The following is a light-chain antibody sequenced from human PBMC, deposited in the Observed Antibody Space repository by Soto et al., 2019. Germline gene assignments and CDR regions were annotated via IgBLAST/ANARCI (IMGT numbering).Light chain of an antibody. J-gene: IGKJ1*01. CDR1: QDISSW. V-gene: IGKV1-12*01. CDR2: VAS. Sequence: DIQMTQSPSSVSASVGDRVTITCRASQDISSWLAWYQQKPGKAPKLLIYVASNLQSGVPSRFSGSGSGTDFTLTISRLEPEDFAVYYCQQYGSSGTFGQGTKVEIK. CDR3: QQYGSSGT.